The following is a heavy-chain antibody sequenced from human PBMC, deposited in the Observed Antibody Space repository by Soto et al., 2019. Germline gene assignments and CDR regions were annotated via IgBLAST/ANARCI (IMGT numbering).Heavy chain of an antibody. J-gene: IGHJ6*02. D-gene: IGHD4-17*01. Sequence: PSETLSLTCTVSGGSISGSSYYWGWIRQPPGKGLEWIGSIYYSGSTYYNPSLKSRVTISVDTSKNQFSLKLSSVTAADTAVYYRAPSPTVTTFPDYYYGMDVWGQGTTVT. CDR1: GGSISGSSYY. CDR2: IYYSGST. CDR3: APSPTVTTFPDYYYGMDV. V-gene: IGHV4-39*01.